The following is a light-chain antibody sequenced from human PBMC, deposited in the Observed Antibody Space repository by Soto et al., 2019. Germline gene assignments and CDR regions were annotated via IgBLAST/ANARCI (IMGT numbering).Light chain of an antibody. CDR1: QAITNY. CDR3: QQYNGYALT. Sequence: DIQLTQSPSSLSASVGDRVTITCRASQAITNYLAWLQQKPGKPPKTVIYAASSLQSGVPSRFSGSGSGTDFTLTISCLQPEDFATYYCQQYNGYALTFGGGTKVEIK. V-gene: IGKV1-16*01. J-gene: IGKJ4*01. CDR2: AAS.